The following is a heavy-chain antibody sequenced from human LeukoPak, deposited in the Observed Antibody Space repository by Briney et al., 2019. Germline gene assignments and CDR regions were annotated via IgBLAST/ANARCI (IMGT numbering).Heavy chain of an antibody. D-gene: IGHD6-19*01. CDR3: AKERDESIAVAGLDAFDI. CDR1: GFTFSSYG. J-gene: IGHJ3*02. Sequence: GGSLRLSCAASGFTFSSYGMHWVRQAPGKGLEWVAFIRYDGSNKYYADSVKGRFTISRDNSKNTLYLQMNSLRAEDTAVYYCAKERDESIAVAGLDAFDIWGQGTMVTVSS. CDR2: IRYDGSNK. V-gene: IGHV3-30*02.